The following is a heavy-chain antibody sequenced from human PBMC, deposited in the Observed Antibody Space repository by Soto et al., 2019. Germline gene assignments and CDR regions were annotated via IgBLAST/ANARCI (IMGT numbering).Heavy chain of an antibody. CDR3: ARGGGSSGWGGGGYYAMDV. CDR2: IYFSGST. V-gene: IGHV4-61*01. J-gene: IGHJ6*02. CDR1: GGSVSSATYY. D-gene: IGHD6-19*01. Sequence: PSETLSLTCTVSGGSVSSATYYWSWVRQPPGKGLEWIGYIYFSGSTNYNPSLKSRVTISVDTSKNQFSLNLRSVTAADTADYYCARGGGSSGWGGGGYYAMDVWGQGTTVTVSS.